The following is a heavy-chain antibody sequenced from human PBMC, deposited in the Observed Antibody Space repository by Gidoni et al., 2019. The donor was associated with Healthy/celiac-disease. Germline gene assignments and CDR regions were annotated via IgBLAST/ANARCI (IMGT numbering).Heavy chain of an antibody. CDR3: ARVATPLINFWSGYYMWIIDY. J-gene: IGHJ4*02. D-gene: IGHD3-3*01. CDR1: GFTFSSYA. Sequence: EVQLVESGGGLVQPGGSLRLSCAASGFTFSSYAMHWVRQAPGKGLEYVSAISSNGGSTYYANSVKGRFTISRDNSKNTLYLQMGSLRAEDMAVYYCARVATPLINFWSGYYMWIIDYWGQGTLVTVSS. CDR2: ISSNGGST. V-gene: IGHV3-64*01.